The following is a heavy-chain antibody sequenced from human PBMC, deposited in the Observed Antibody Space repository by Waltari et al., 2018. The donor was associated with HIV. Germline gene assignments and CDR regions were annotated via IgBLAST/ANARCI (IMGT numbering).Heavy chain of an antibody. CDR3: AREGHYYGSGRFGGDY. J-gene: IGHJ4*02. V-gene: IGHV3-33*01. D-gene: IGHD3-10*01. CDR1: GFTFSTYG. Sequence: QVQLVESGGGVVQPGRSLRLSCAASGFTFSTYGMHWVRQAPGKGLEWVAGIWYDGSNKYYVDSVKGRLTISRDNSKNTVYLQINRLRAEDTAVYYCAREGHYYGSGRFGGDYWGRGTLVTVSS. CDR2: IWYDGSNK.